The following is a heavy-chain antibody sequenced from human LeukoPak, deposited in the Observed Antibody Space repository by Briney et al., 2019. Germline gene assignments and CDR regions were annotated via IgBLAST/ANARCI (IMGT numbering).Heavy chain of an antibody. V-gene: IGHV3-23*01. D-gene: IGHD6-19*01. CDR1: GFTFSSYA. Sequence: GGSLRLSCAASGFTFSSYAMSWVRQAPGKGLEWVSAISGSGGSTYYADSVKGRFTVSRDNSKNTLYLQMNSLRAEDTAVYYCAKAQLVKQWLGSFDYWGQGTLVTVSS. CDR2: ISGSGGST. CDR3: AKAQLVKQWLGSFDY. J-gene: IGHJ4*02.